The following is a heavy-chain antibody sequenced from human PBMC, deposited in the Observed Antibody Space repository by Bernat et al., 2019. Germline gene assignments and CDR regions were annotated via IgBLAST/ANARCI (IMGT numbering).Heavy chain of an antibody. D-gene: IGHD3-22*01. Sequence: QLQLQESGPGLVKPSETLSLTCTVSGGSISSSSYYWGWIRQPPGKGLEWIGSIYYSGSTYYNPSLKSRVTISVDTSKSQFSLKMSSVTAAETAVYYCASGVYYYDSSGYYLDYWGQGTLVTVSS. CDR1: GGSISSSSYY. CDR3: ASGVYYYDSSGYYLDY. J-gene: IGHJ4*02. CDR2: IYYSGST. V-gene: IGHV4-39*01.